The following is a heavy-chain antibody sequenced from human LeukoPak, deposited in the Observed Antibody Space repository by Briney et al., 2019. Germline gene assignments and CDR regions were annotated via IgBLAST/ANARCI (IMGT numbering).Heavy chain of an antibody. J-gene: IGHJ4*02. CDR1: GFTFSTYG. Sequence: GGSLRLSCAASGFTFSTYGMSWVRQAPGKGLEWVSTIGGSGGSTYYADVVKGRFTISRDNSKNTLFLQMNSLRADDTAVYYCAMHCSGGTCHSSFDWWGQGTLVTVSS. CDR2: IGGSGGST. D-gene: IGHD2-15*01. CDR3: AMHCSGGTCHSSFDW. V-gene: IGHV3-23*01.